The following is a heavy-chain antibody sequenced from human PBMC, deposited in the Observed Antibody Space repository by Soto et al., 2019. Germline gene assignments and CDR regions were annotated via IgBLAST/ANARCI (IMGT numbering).Heavy chain of an antibody. Sequence: PSETLSLTCTVSGGSISSGGYYWSWIRQHPGKGLEWIGYIYYSGSTYYNPSLKSRVTISIDTSKNQFSLKLSSVTAADTAVYYCARDLYFHSGSYSSDYYGMDVWGQGTTVTVSS. CDR3: ARDLYFHSGSYSSDYYGMDV. J-gene: IGHJ6*02. CDR2: IYYSGST. V-gene: IGHV4-31*03. D-gene: IGHD1-26*01. CDR1: GGSISSGGYY.